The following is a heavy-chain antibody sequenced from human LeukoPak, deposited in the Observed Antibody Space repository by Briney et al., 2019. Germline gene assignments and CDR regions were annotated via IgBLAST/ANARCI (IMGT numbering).Heavy chain of an antibody. D-gene: IGHD3-10*01. J-gene: IGHJ5*02. CDR1: GGSISSYY. V-gene: IGHV4-4*09. Sequence: PSETLSLTCSVSGGSISSYYWSWIRQPPGKVLEWIGYIYASGSTNYNPPLKSRVTISVDTSKNQFSLNLTSVTAADTAVYYCARHGSVRSPLGPWGQGTLVTVSS. CDR3: ARHGSVRSPLGP. CDR2: IYASGST.